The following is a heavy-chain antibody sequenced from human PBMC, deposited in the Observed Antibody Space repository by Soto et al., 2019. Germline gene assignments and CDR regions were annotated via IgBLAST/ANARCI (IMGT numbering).Heavy chain of an antibody. CDR2: ISAYNGNT. Sequence: GASLKVSCKASGYTCTIYGISWVLQAPGQGLEWMGWISAYNGNTNYAQKLQGRVTMTTDTSTSPAYMELRSLRSDVTAVYYCARVGGSDLRNWFDPWGQGPLVTVSS. J-gene: IGHJ5*02. CDR1: GYTCTIYG. D-gene: IGHD1-26*01. V-gene: IGHV1-18*01. CDR3: ARVGGSDLRNWFDP.